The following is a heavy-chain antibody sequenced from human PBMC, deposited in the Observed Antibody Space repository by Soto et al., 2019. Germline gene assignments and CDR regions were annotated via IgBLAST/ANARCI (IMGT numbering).Heavy chain of an antibody. D-gene: IGHD3-3*01. CDR1: GYNFAGYW. CDR3: ARGGVSTRTFDY. J-gene: IGHJ4*02. Sequence: GESLKISCKGSGYNFAGYWIAWVRQMPGKGLELMGIIYPSDSDTRYRPSFQGQVTISADKSISSAYLQWSSLWASDTAMYYCARGGVSTRTFDYWGQGTPVTVS. V-gene: IGHV5-51*01. CDR2: IYPSDSDT.